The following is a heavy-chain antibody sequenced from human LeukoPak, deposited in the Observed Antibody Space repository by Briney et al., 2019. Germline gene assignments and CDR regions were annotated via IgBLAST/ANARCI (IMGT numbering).Heavy chain of an antibody. V-gene: IGHV4-4*07. CDR1: GGFISSYF. CDR2: IYDGGKT. CDR3: ARDYIVETGVVAFDI. D-gene: IGHD5-12*01. Sequence: PSETLSLTCSVSGGFISSYFWNWIRQPAGKGLEWVGHIYDGGKTNYNPSLRGRATISVDTSSNQFSLELRSVTAADTAVYYCARDYIVETGVVAFDIWGQGTMVPVSS. J-gene: IGHJ3*02.